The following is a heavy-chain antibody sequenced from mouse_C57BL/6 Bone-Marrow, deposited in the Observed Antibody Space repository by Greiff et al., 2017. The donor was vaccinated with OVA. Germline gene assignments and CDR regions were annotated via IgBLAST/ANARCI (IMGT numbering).Heavy chain of an antibody. J-gene: IGHJ3*01. CDR3: ARDGYQFAY. V-gene: IGHV5-4*01. Sequence: EVHLVESGGGLVKPGGSLKLSCAASGFTFSSYAMSWVRQTPEKRLEWVATISDGGSYTYYPDNVKGRFTISRDNAKNNLYLQMSHLKSEDTAMYYCARDGYQFAYWGQGTLVTVSA. D-gene: IGHD2-2*01. CDR2: ISDGGSYT. CDR1: GFTFSSYA.